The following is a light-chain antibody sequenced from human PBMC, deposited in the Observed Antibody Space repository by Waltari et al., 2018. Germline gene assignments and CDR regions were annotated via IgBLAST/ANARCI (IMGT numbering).Light chain of an antibody. J-gene: IGLJ3*02. Sequence: QSALTQPPSASGSPGQSVTISCTGTSSDVGGYNYVAWYQQHPGKAPELMIYEVSKRPPGVPGRFAGSKSGNTSALTVSGLQTEDGADYYCSSYAGSNNLVFGGGTKLTVL. CDR3: SSYAGSNNLV. V-gene: IGLV2-8*01. CDR1: SSDVGGYNY. CDR2: EVS.